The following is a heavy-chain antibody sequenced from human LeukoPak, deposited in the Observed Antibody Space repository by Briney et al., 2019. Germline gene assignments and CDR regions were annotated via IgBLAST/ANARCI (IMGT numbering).Heavy chain of an antibody. CDR3: AREEWELLPDY. D-gene: IGHD1-26*01. CDR2: ISYDGSNK. V-gene: IGHV3-30-3*01. Sequence: GGSLRLSCAASGFTFSDHYMDWVRQTPGKGLEWVAVISYDGSNKYYADSVKGRFTISRDNSKNTLYLQMNSLRAEDTAVYYCAREEWELLPDYWGQGTLVTVSS. J-gene: IGHJ4*02. CDR1: GFTFSDHY.